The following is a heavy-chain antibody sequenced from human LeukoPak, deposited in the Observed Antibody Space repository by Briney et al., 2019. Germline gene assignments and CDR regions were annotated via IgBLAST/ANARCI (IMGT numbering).Heavy chain of an antibody. J-gene: IGHJ4*02. Sequence: ASVKVSCKASGYTFTSYYMHWVRQGPGQGLEWMGWINPNSGGTNYAQKFQGRVTMTRDTSISTAYMELSRLRSDDTAVYYCARSDYVWGSYRFDYRGQGTLVTVSS. CDR3: ARSDYVWGSYRFDY. CDR1: GYTFTSYY. V-gene: IGHV1-2*02. CDR2: INPNSGGT. D-gene: IGHD3-16*02.